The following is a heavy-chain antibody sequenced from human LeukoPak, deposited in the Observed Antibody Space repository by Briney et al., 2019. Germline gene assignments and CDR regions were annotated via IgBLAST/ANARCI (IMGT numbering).Heavy chain of an antibody. V-gene: IGHV4-39*01. J-gene: IGHJ4*02. CDR1: GGSISSSFNY. D-gene: IGHD5-12*01. CDR3: ARVRYGGYQGD. CDR2: IYESGSA. Sequence: PETLSLTCNVSGGSISSSFNYWAWIRQPPGKGLEWIGSIYESGSAYYNPSLKSRITMFVDTSENQFSLKLTSVTAADTAVYYCARVRYGGYQGDWGQGTLVTVSS.